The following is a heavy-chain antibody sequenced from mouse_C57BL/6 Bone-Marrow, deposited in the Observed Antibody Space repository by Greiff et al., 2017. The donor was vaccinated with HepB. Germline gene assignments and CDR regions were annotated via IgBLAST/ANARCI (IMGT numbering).Heavy chain of an antibody. CDR2: INPSSGYT. CDR3: AREEICYYGHYYAMDY. V-gene: IGHV1-7*01. J-gene: IGHJ4*01. D-gene: IGHD1-1*01. CDR1: GYTFTSYW. Sequence: VQLQQSGAELAKPGASVKLSCKASGYTFTSYWMHWVKQRPGQGLEWIGYINPSSGYTKYNQKFKDKATVTADKSSSTAYMQLSSLTYEDSAVYYCAREEICYYGHYYAMDYWGQGTSVTVSS.